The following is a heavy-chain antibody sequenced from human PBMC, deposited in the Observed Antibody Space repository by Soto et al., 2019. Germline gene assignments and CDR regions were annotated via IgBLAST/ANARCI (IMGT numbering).Heavy chain of an antibody. V-gene: IGHV4-4*07. CDR1: GASISNFY. J-gene: IGHJ4*02. CDR2: LYTRGTT. D-gene: IGHD3-16*01. Sequence: PSETLSLTXSVSGASISNFYWSWIRQSAGKGLEWIGRLYTRGTTDYNPSLKSRVTMSIDTSKNRVSLSLTSVTAADTAVYYCAKGGTYYFDSWGQGIVVTAPQ. CDR3: AKGGTYYFDS.